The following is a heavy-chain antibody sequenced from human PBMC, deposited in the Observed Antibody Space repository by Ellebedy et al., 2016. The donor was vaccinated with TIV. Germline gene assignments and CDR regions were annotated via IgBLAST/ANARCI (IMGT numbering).Heavy chain of an antibody. CDR3: ARDIPQRPKPAPFDP. D-gene: IGHD1-1*01. CDR1: GFTFSSHW. Sequence: GESLKISCTASGFTFSSHWMHWVRQAPGKGLVWVSRISSDGSYTSYADSVKGRFTISRYNAKNTLYLQMNSLRAEDTAVYYCARDIPQRPKPAPFDPWGQGTLVTVSS. V-gene: IGHV3-74*01. J-gene: IGHJ5*02. CDR2: ISSDGSYT.